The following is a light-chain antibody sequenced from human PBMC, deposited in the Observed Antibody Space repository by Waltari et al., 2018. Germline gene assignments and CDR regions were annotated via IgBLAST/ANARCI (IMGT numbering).Light chain of an antibody. CDR1: SGVVGRNNL. J-gene: IGLJ2*01. CDR2: EAS. CDR3: CSDAGSNTFV. V-gene: IGLV2-23*02. Sequence: QSALAQPASVSGSPGQSITISCTRASGVVGRNNLVSWYQQHPGNAPKLLIYEASERPSGVSSRFSGSKSGNTASLTISGLQAEDEADYYCCSDAGSNTFVFGGGTKVTVL.